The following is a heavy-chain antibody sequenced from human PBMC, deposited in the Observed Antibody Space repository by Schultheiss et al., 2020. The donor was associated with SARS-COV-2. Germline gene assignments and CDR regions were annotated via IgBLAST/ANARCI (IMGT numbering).Heavy chain of an antibody. CDR3: AKDRRATGYYYYGMDV. Sequence: GSLRLSCAASGFTFSSYAMHWVRQAPGKGLEWVAVISYDGSNKYYADSVKGRFTISRDNSKNTLYLQMNSLRAEDTALYYCAKDRRATGYYYYGMDVWGQGTTVTVSS. CDR2: ISYDGSNK. J-gene: IGHJ6*02. D-gene: IGHD5-24*01. V-gene: IGHV3-30*04. CDR1: GFTFSSYA.